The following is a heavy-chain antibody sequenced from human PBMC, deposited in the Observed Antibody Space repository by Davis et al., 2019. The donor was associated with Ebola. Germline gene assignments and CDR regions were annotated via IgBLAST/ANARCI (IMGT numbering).Heavy chain of an antibody. V-gene: IGHV3-30-3*01. CDR1: GFTFSSYA. CDR2: ISYDGSNK. CDR3: ARDYYGSGSHPGYGMDV. J-gene: IGHJ6*02. D-gene: IGHD3-10*01. Sequence: PGGFLRLSCAASGFTFSSYAMHWVRQAPGKGLEWVAVISYDGSNKYYADSVKSRFTISRDNSKNTLYLQMNSLRAEDTAVYYCARDYYGSGSHPGYGMDVWGQGTTVTVSS.